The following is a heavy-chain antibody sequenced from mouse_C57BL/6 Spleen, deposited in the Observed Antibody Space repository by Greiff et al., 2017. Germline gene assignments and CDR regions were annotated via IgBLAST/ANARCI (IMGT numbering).Heavy chain of an antibody. CDR3: ARSSCITTVVAFDY. D-gene: IGHD1-1*01. CDR1: GYTFTSYW. J-gene: IGHJ2*01. CDR2: IHPNSGST. Sequence: VQLQQPGAELVKPGASVKLSCKASGYTFTSYWMHWVKQRPGQGLEWIGMIHPNSGSTNYNEKFKSKATLTVDKSSSTAYMQLSSLTSEDSAVYYCARSSCITTVVAFDYWGQGTTLTVSS. V-gene: IGHV1-64*01.